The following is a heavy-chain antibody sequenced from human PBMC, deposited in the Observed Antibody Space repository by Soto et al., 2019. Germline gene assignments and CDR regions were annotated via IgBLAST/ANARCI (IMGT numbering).Heavy chain of an antibody. J-gene: IGHJ4*02. D-gene: IGHD6-13*01. CDR1: GGSFDAYK. V-gene: IGHV4-34*01. CDR3: ARRCREGIAAAHRV. CDR2: INHGGST. Sequence: QVQLQQWGAGLLGPSETLSLTCAVYGGSFDAYKWSWIRQSPGKGLEWIGDINHGGSTDYNPSLKSRVTISIDTSKNQYSLKLNSVTAADSAVYYCARRCREGIAAAHRVWGQGTPVTVSS.